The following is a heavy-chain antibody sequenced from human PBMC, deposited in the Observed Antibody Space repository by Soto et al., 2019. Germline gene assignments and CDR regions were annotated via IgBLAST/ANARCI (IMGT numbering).Heavy chain of an antibody. Sequence: QVQLGQSGAEVKKPGSSVKVSCKAPGGTFSSYTISGVRQAPGQGLGWMGRIIPILGIANYAQKFQGRVTITADKSTSTAYMELSSLRSEDTAVYYCARASCFSGSCPYGMDVWGQGTTVTVSS. CDR1: GGTFSSYT. CDR3: ARASCFSGSCPYGMDV. D-gene: IGHD2-15*01. V-gene: IGHV1-69*02. CDR2: IIPILGIA. J-gene: IGHJ6*02.